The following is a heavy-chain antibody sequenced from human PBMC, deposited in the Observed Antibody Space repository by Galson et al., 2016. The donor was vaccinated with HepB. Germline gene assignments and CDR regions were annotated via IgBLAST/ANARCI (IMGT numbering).Heavy chain of an antibody. CDR2: ISGSGGST. CDR3: AKDPRRITMVRGVISYYYYGMDV. D-gene: IGHD3-10*01. V-gene: IGHV3-23*01. CDR1: GFTFSTYA. J-gene: IGHJ6*02. Sequence: SLRLSCAASGFTFSTYAMSWVRQAPGKGLEWVSTISGSGGSTYYADSVTGRFTISRDNSKNTLYLQMNSLRAEDTAVYYCAKDPRRITMVRGVISYYYYGMDVWGQGTTVTVSS.